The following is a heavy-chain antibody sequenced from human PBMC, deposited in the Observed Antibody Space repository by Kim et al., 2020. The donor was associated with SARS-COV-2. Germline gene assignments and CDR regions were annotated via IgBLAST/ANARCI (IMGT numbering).Heavy chain of an antibody. J-gene: IGHJ2*01. CDR3: AKADRKTTLTILGGL. Sequence: GGSLRLSCAASGFTFDNFVMTWVRQAPGKGLEWVSSISHTGGRPHYADAVKGRFTFSRDNSKNTVSLHRSSLTVEDMARYFCAKADRKTTLTILGGLW. V-gene: IGHV3-23*01. CDR2: ISHTGGRP. D-gene: IGHD3-3*01. CDR1: GFTFDNFV.